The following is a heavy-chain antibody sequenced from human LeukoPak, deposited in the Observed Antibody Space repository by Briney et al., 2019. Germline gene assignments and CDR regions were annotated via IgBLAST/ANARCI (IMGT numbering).Heavy chain of an antibody. J-gene: IGHJ4*02. D-gene: IGHD3-10*01. CDR2: INHSGST. CDR3: ARRPYYYGSGRGYFDY. V-gene: IGHV4-34*01. Sequence: SETLSLTCAVYGGSFSGYYWSWIRQPPGKGLEWIGEINHSGSTNYNPSLKSRVTIPVDTSKNQFSLKLSSVTAADTAVYYCARRPYYYGSGRGYFDYWGQGTLVTVSS. CDR1: GGSFSGYY.